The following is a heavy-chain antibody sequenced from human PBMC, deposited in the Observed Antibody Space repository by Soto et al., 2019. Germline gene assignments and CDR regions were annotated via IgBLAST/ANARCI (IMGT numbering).Heavy chain of an antibody. CDR2: IHHSGRT. CDR3: ARVVWFGELFSPLPLYYFAS. Sequence: QVQLQESGPGLVRPSQTLSLICSVSGDSVSSGDYYWTWIRQHPGRGLEWIGSIHHSGRTYFNPSLKSRLTISLHTSTNQFSLTLYSVTAADTAVYYCARVVWFGELFSPLPLYYFASWGQGTLVTVSS. D-gene: IGHD3-10*01. CDR1: GDSVSSGDYY. J-gene: IGHJ4*02. V-gene: IGHV4-31*03.